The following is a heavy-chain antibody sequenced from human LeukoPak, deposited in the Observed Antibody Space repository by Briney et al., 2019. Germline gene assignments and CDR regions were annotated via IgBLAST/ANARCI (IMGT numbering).Heavy chain of an antibody. V-gene: IGHV4-4*07. CDR3: ARVSSSSGKRRWFDP. J-gene: IGHJ5*02. D-gene: IGHD6-6*01. CDR2: IYTSGST. Sequence: SETLSLTCTVSGGSISSYYWSWIRQPAGKGLEWIGRIYTSGSTNYNPSLKSRVTISVDTSKNQFSLKLSSVTAADTAVYYCARVSSSSGKRRWFDPWGQGTLVTVSS. CDR1: GGSISSYY.